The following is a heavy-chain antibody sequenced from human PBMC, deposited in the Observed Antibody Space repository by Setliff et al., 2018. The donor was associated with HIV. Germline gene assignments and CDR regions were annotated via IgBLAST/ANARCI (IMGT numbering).Heavy chain of an antibody. Sequence: GGSLRLSCAASGLTFSNYWMHWVRQAPGKGLEWVSAISSGGGTYYADSVKGRFTISRDNSKNTLYLQMNSLRAEDTAVYYCARTAGGGFLTNYYYMDVWGKGTTVTVSS. CDR3: ARTAGGGFLTNYYYMDV. CDR1: GLTFSNYW. CDR2: ISSGGGT. V-gene: IGHV3-23*01. J-gene: IGHJ6*03. D-gene: IGHD3-3*01.